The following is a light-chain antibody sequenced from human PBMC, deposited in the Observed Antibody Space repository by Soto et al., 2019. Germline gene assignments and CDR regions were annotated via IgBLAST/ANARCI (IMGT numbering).Light chain of an antibody. CDR1: SSNIGSGYD. J-gene: IGLJ2*01. V-gene: IGLV1-40*01. CDR2: GND. CDR3: PSYDSSLSAVV. Sequence: QSVLTQPPSVSGAPGQRVTISCTGSSSNIGSGYDVHWYQHLPGTAPKLFIFGNDNRPSGVPDRFSGSKSGTSASLAITGLQTEDEADYYCPSYDSSLSAVVFGGGTKVTVL.